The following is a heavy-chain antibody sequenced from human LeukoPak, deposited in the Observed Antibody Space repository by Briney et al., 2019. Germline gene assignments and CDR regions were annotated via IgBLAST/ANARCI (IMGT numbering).Heavy chain of an antibody. D-gene: IGHD3-10*01. V-gene: IGHV1-18*01. J-gene: IGHJ6*02. CDR1: GYTFTSYG. CDR2: ISAYNGNT. Sequence: GASVKVSCKASGYTFTSYGISWVRQAPGQGLEWMGWISAYNGNTNYAQKLQGRVTMTTDTSTSTAYMELRSLRSDDTAVYYCLRVDYYGSGSYPPFQIDYGMDVWGQGTTVTVSS. CDR3: LRVDYYGSGSYPPFQIDYGMDV.